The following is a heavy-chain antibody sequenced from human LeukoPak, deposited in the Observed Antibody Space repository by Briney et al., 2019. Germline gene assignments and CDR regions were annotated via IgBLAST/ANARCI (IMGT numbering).Heavy chain of an antibody. J-gene: IGHJ4*02. CDR1: GFTFSNYE. D-gene: IGHD1-26*01. V-gene: IGHV3-48*03. Sequence: GGSLRLSCAASGFTFSNYEMNWVRQAPGKGLEWVSTISSSGSTVYYADSVKGRLTISRDNAKKSLSLQMNSLRAEDTAVYYCATGGNSLAYWGQGTLVTVSS. CDR3: ATGGNSLAY. CDR2: ISSSGSTV.